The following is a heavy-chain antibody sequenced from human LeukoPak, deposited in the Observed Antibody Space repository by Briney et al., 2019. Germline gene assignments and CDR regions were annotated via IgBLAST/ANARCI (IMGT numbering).Heavy chain of an antibody. CDR2: SSYTGIT. CDR1: GGSISSSIYY. V-gene: IGHV4-39*07. CDR3: ARGEMGGYHGAFDY. Sequence: PSETLSLTCIVSGGSISSSIYYWGWIRQPPGKGLEWIGSSSYTGITYYNPSLKSRVTISVDTSKNQFSLKLSSVTAADTAVYYCARGEMGGYHGAFDYWGQGTLVTVSS. D-gene: IGHD5-24*01. J-gene: IGHJ4*02.